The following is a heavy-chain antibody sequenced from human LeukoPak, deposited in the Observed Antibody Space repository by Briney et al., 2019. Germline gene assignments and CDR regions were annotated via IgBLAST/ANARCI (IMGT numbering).Heavy chain of an antibody. CDR2: ISYAGSNE. CDR3: AKTPAAGDYPQAEFFQH. Sequence: GGSLRLSCAASGFTFSSYGMHWVRQAPGKGLEWVAVISYAGSNEYYANSVRGRFTISRDNSRNTLYLQMNSLRAEDTAVYYCAKTPAAGDYPQAEFFQHWGQGTLVTVSS. J-gene: IGHJ1*01. CDR1: GFTFSSYG. D-gene: IGHD4-17*01. V-gene: IGHV3-30*18.